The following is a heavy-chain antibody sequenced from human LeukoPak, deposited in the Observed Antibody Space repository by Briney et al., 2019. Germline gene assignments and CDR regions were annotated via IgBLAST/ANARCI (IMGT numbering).Heavy chain of an antibody. V-gene: IGHV3-30*02. CDR1: GFTFSNYG. CDR3: AKGQLFGDY. CDR2: IRYDGSDK. J-gene: IGHJ4*02. D-gene: IGHD3-3*01. Sequence: GGSLRLSCAASGFTFSNYGMHWVRQAPGKGLEWVAFIRYDGSDKYYADSVKGRFTISRDNSKNILYIQMNSLRVEDTAMYYCAKGQLFGDYWGQGTLVTVSS.